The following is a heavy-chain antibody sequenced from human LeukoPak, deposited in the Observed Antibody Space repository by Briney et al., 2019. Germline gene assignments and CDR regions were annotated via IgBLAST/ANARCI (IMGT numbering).Heavy chain of an antibody. CDR1: GYSFTSFD. CDR3: ARGDPSCVSASCYNY. J-gene: IGHJ4*02. Sequence: EASVKVSCKTSGYSFTSFDVNWVRQATGQGLEWMGWMNPYSGNTGFEKRFLGRVTMTRDSSTSTAYMELTNLTSDDTAVYYCARGDPSCVSASCYNYWGQGTLLTVSS. V-gene: IGHV1-8*01. CDR2: MNPYSGNT. D-gene: IGHD2-2*02.